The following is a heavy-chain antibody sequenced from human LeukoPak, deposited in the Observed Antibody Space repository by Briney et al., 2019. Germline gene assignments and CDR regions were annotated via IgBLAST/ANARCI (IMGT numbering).Heavy chain of an antibody. Sequence: GASLRLSCAASGFIFRNYAMSWVRQAPGKGLEWVSAITGSGDTTYYADSVKGRFTISRDNSKNTLYLQMNSLRAEDTAVYYCAKDYKVRGYYYIDAFDIWGQGTMVTVSS. CDR2: ITGSGDTT. D-gene: IGHD3-22*01. CDR1: GFIFRNYA. V-gene: IGHV3-23*01. CDR3: AKDYKVRGYYYIDAFDI. J-gene: IGHJ3*02.